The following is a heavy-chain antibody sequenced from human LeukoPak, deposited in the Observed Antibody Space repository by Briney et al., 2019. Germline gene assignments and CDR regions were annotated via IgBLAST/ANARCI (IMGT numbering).Heavy chain of an antibody. V-gene: IGHV4-39*01. Sequence: SETLSLTCTVSGGSISSSSYYWGWIRQPPGTGLEWIGSIYYSGSTYYNPSIKSRVTISVDTSKNQFSLKLSSVTAADTAVYYCASAHDYGDYFDYWGQGTLVTVSS. CDR2: IYYSGST. CDR3: ASAHDYGDYFDY. J-gene: IGHJ4*02. CDR1: GGSISSSSYY. D-gene: IGHD4-17*01.